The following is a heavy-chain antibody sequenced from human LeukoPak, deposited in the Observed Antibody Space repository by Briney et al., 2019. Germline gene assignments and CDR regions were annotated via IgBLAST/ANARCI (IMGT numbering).Heavy chain of an antibody. CDR2: ISSSSSYI. D-gene: IGHD3-10*01. Sequence: GGSLRLSCAASGFTFSSYSMNWVRQAPGKGLEWVSSISSSSSYIYYADSVKGRFTISRDNAKNSLYLQMNSLRAEDTAVYHCNAVKTNYGSGDYFDYWGQGTLVTVSS. J-gene: IGHJ4*02. CDR3: NAVKTNYGSGDYFDY. V-gene: IGHV3-21*01. CDR1: GFTFSSYS.